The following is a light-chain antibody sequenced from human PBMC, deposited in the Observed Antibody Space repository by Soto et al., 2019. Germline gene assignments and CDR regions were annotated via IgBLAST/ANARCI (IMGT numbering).Light chain of an antibody. J-gene: IGKJ1*01. CDR1: QSVSSSY. CDR2: GAS. V-gene: IGKV3-20*01. Sequence: EIVLTQSPGTLSLSPGERATLSCRASQSVSSSYLAWYQQKPGQAPRLLIYGASSRATGIPDRFSGSGSGKDFTVTISRLEPEDFAVYYFQQYGSSPRTFGQGTKVEIK. CDR3: QQYGSSPRT.